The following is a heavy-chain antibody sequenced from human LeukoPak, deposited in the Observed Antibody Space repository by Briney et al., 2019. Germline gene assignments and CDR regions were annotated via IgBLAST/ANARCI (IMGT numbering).Heavy chain of an antibody. J-gene: IGHJ3*02. CDR2: INHSGST. V-gene: IGHV4-34*01. D-gene: IGHD3-22*01. CDR1: GGSFSGYY. CDR3: ARMKDSSGPDAFDI. Sequence: SETLSLTCAVYGGSFSGYYWSWIRQPPGKGLEWIGEINHSGSTNYNPSLKSRVTISVDTSKTQFSLKLSSVTAADTAVYYCARMKDSSGPDAFDIWGQGTMVTVSS.